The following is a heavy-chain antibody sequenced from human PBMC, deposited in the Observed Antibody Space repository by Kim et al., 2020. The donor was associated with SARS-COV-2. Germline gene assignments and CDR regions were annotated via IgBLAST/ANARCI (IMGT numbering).Heavy chain of an antibody. V-gene: IGHV4-34*01. Sequence: HKSRVTISVDTAKNQFSLKLSSVTAADTAVYYCARVGDGYNSNSKYYFDYWGQGTLVTVSS. J-gene: IGHJ4*02. CDR3: ARVGDGYNSNSKYYFDY. D-gene: IGHD1-1*01.